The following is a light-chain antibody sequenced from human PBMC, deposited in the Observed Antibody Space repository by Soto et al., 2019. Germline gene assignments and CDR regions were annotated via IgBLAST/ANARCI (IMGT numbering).Light chain of an antibody. V-gene: IGKV3-11*01. CDR3: QQRGDWPIT. J-gene: IGKJ5*01. Sequence: EIVMTQSPATLSLSPGERGTLSCRASQNIFSYLAWFQQKPGQAPRLLIYDASNRATGIPARFSGSGSGTDFTLTISSLVPEDSAVYYCQQRGDWPITFGQGTRLEIK. CDR2: DAS. CDR1: QNIFSY.